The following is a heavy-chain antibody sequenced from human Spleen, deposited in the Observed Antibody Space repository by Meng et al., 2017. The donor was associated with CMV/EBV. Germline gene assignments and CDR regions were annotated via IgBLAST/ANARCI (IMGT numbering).Heavy chain of an antibody. CDR3: ARANRGDHLGT. CDR1: GFTFSGYW. V-gene: IGHV3-7*01. CDR2: IKQDGSEK. J-gene: IGHJ5*02. D-gene: IGHD2-21*02. Sequence: CAASGFTFSGYWMSWVRQAPGKGLEWVANIKQDGSEKYYVDSVKGRFTISRDNAKNSLHLQMNSLRAEDTAVYYCARANRGDHLGTWGQGTLVTVSS.